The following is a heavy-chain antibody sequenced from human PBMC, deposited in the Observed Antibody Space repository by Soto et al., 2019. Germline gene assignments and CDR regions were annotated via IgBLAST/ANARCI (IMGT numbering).Heavy chain of an antibody. J-gene: IGHJ4*02. CDR3: ARSLVNYDYIWGSYPNSEIDH. CDR2: VSAYNGNT. CDR1: GYTFNSYG. Sequence: ASVKVSCKASGYTFNSYGINWVRQAPGQGLEWVGWVSAYNGNTNYAQKLQGRVTMTTDTSTSTAYMDLRSLRSDDTAVYYCARSLVNYDYIWGSYPNSEIDHWGQGTLVTVSS. D-gene: IGHD3-16*02. V-gene: IGHV1-18*01.